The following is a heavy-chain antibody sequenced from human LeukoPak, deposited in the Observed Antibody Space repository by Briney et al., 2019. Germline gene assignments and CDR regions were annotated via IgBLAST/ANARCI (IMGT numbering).Heavy chain of an antibody. J-gene: IGHJ4*02. CDR3: ARVRGSTIDY. CDR1: GGSISDSIYY. D-gene: IGHD6-13*01. CDR2: IYYSGST. V-gene: IGHV4-39*07. Sequence: SETLSLTCTVSGGSISDSIYYWGWIRQPPGKGLEWIGSIYYSGSTYYNPSLKSRVTISVDTSKNQFSLKLSSVTAADTAVYYCARVRGSTIDYWGQGTLVTVSS.